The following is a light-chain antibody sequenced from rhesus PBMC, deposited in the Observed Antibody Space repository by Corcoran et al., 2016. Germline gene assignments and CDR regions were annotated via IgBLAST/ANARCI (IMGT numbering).Light chain of an antibody. Sequence: DIQLTQSPSSLSASVGDRVTITCRESQGISSYLAWYQQKSWKAPKLLIYDASNLQSGVPSRFSGSGSWTEFTLTISSLQPEDFATDYCQQRNSYPRTFGQGTKVEIK. CDR3: QQRNSYPRT. CDR2: DAS. J-gene: IGKJ1*01. V-gene: IGKV1-38*01. CDR1: QGISSY.